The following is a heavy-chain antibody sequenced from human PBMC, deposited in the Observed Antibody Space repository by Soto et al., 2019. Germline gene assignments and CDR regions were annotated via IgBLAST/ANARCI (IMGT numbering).Heavy chain of an antibody. Sequence: PGESLKISCKGSGYSFTSYWIGWVRQMPGKGLEWMGIIYPGDSDTRYSPSFQGQVTISADKSISTAYLQWSSLKASDTAMYYCARSPYDYYYYYGTDVWGQGTTVTVSS. CDR3: ARSPYDYYYYYGTDV. J-gene: IGHJ6*02. CDR2: IYPGDSDT. CDR1: GYSFTSYW. V-gene: IGHV5-51*01.